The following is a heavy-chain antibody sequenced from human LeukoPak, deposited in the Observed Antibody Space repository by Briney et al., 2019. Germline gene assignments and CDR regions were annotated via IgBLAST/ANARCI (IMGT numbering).Heavy chain of an antibody. V-gene: IGHV3-15*01. CDR2: IKSKTDGGAT. Sequence: GGSLRLSCAASGFTFSNAWMSWVRQAPGKGLEWVGRIKSKTDGGATHYAAPVKGRFTISRDDSKNTLYLQMNSLRAEDTALYYCAKGRGYDDGGPRQRHFDYWGQGTLVTVSS. CDR1: GFTFSNAW. D-gene: IGHD2-15*01. CDR3: AKGRGYDDGGPRQRHFDY. J-gene: IGHJ4*01.